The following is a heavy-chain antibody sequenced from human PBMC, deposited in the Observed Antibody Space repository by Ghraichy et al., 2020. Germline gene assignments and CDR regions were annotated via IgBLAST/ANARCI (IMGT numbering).Heavy chain of an antibody. D-gene: IGHD2-21*01. J-gene: IGHJ6*04. CDR2: IDYSGNT. CDR3: TRRHRLTRDSRDSYYGLDV. Sequence: SETLSLTCTVSGGSISSSTYYWGWIRQPPGKGLEWIGTIDYSGNTYYNPSLKSRVTISVDTSKTQFSLKMSSVTAADTAVYYCTRRHRLTRDSRDSYYGLDVWSEGTTVTVSS. CDR1: GGSISSSTYY. V-gene: IGHV4-39*01.